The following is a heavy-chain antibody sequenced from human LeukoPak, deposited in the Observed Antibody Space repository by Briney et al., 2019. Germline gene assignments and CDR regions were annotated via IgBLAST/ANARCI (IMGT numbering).Heavy chain of an antibody. J-gene: IGHJ4*02. V-gene: IGHV3-48*03. CDR2: ISTSGSTI. CDR1: GFTFSSYE. CDR3: ARGGPLIDY. Sequence: PGGSLRLSCAASGFTFSSYEMNWVRQAPGKGLEWVSYISTSGSTIYYPDSVKGRFTISRDNAKNSLYLQMSSLRAEDTAVYYCARGGPLIDYWGQGTLVTVSS.